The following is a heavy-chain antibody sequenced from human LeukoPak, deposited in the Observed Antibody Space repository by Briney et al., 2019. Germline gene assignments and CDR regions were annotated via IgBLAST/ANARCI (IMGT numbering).Heavy chain of an antibody. CDR3: ARVRMGDDFNPFDY. J-gene: IGHJ4*02. V-gene: IGHV3-74*01. CDR2: IKSDGSET. CDR1: GFTFSSFW. Sequence: GGSLRLSCAASGFTFSSFWIYWVRPAPGKGLVWVSRIKSDGSETLYADSVKGRFTISRDNAKNTLYLQMNSLRAEDTAVYYCARVRMGDDFNPFDYWGQGTLVTVSS. D-gene: IGHD3-16*01.